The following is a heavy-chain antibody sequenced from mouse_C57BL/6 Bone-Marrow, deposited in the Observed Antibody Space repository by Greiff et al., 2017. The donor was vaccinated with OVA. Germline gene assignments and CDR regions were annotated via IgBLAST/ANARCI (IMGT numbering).Heavy chain of an antibody. D-gene: IGHD3-2*02. Sequence: EVQLVESGAELVRPGASVQLSCTASGFNIKDDYMPWVKQRPEQGLEWIGWIDPENGDTEYASKFQGKATITADTSSNTAYLQLSSLTSEDTAVYYCTLTAQATSSYAMDYWGQGTSVTVSS. CDR1: GFNIKDDY. CDR3: TLTAQATSSYAMDY. CDR2: IDPENGDT. V-gene: IGHV14-4*01. J-gene: IGHJ4*01.